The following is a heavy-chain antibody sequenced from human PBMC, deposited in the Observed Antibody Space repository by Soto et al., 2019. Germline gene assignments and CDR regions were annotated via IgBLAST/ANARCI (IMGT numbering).Heavy chain of an antibody. J-gene: IGHJ4*02. V-gene: IGHV1-69*01. D-gene: IGHD3-16*02. Sequence: QVQLVQSETEVKKPGSAVRVSCKASGGTFNTYAMNWVRQAPGQGLEWMGGILPMFDRPRYAQKFQGRVTITVDEPTTTAYMELSSLRSDDTAVYYCTRSIGSGGAIGGFDYWGQGTLVTVSS. CDR2: ILPMFDRP. CDR1: GGTFNTYA. CDR3: TRSIGSGGAIGGFDY.